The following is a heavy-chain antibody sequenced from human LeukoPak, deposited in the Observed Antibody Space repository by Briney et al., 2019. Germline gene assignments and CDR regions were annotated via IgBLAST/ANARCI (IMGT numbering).Heavy chain of an antibody. V-gene: IGHV3-33*01. CDR1: GFTFSSYG. D-gene: IGHD6-19*01. CDR3: ARFLSGWYPDY. CDR2: IWYDGSNK. Sequence: PGRSLRLSRAASGFTFSSYGMHWVRQAPGKGLEWVAVIWYDGSNKYYADSVKGRFTISRDNSKNTLYLQMNSLRAEDTAVYYCARFLSGWYPDYWGQGTLVTVSS. J-gene: IGHJ4*02.